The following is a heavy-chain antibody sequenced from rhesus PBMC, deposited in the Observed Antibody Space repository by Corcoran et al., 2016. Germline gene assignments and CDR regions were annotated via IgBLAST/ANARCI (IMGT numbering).Heavy chain of an antibody. CDR1: GGSIRSNS. CDR2: IYGSIGST. CDR3: AREDCTGSGCYAIYGLDS. V-gene: IGHV4-165*01. J-gene: IGHJ6*01. D-gene: IGHD2-21*01. Sequence: VQLQESGPGLVKPSETLSLPCAVSGGSIRSNSWSWIRHPPAKGLAWIGYIYGSIGSTYYNPSLKRRGSMSTDTSKNQLSLKLSSGTAAETAVYYWAREDCTGSGCYAIYGLDSWGQGVVVTVSS.